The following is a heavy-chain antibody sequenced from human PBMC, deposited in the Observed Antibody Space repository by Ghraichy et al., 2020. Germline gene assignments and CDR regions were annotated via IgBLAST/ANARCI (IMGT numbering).Heavy chain of an antibody. D-gene: IGHD3-22*01. J-gene: IGHJ5*02. Sequence: SGPTLVKPTQTLTLTCTFSGFSLSTSGVGVGWIRQPPGKALEWLALIYWDDDKRYSPSLKSRLTITKDTSKNQVVLTMTNMDPVDTATYYCAYYYDSSGYYWQGWFDPWGQGTLVTVSS. CDR3: AYYYDSSGYYWQGWFDP. CDR2: IYWDDDK. V-gene: IGHV2-5*02. CDR1: GFSLSTSGVG.